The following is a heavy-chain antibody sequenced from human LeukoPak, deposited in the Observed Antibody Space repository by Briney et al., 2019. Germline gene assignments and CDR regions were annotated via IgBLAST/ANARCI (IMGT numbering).Heavy chain of an antibody. D-gene: IGHD4-17*01. CDR1: GFTFSSYW. CDR3: ARNTYGDYVRYFDY. V-gene: IGHV3-7*01. CDR2: IKQDGSEK. Sequence: GGSPRLSCAASGFTFSSYWMSWVRQAPGKGLEWVANIKQDGSEKYYADSVKGRFTISRDNAKNSLYLQMNSLRAEDTAVYYCARNTYGDYVRYFDYWGQGTLVTVSS. J-gene: IGHJ4*02.